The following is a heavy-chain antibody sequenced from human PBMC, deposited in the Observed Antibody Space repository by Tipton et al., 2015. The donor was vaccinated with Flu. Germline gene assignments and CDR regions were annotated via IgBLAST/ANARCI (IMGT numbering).Heavy chain of an antibody. CDR3: AGGIGWLITD. V-gene: IGHV3-7*01. Sequence: SLRLSCAASGFRVNTFWMNWVRQAPGKGLEWVAIIKQGASEKLYVDSVEGRFTISRDNAKNSLSLQMDSLRGDDTAVYYCAGGIGWLITDWGQGTLVPVSS. CDR1: GFRVNTFW. D-gene: IGHD6-19*01. J-gene: IGHJ4*02. CDR2: IKQGASEK.